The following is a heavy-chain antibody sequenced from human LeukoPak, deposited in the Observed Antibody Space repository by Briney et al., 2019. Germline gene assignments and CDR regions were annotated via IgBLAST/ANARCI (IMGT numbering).Heavy chain of an antibody. CDR1: GGTFSSYA. V-gene: IGHV1-69*13. CDR2: IIPISGTA. Sequence: ASVKVSCKASGGTFSSYAISWVRQAPGQGLEWMGGIIPISGTANYAQKFQGRVTITADESTSTAYMELSSLRSEDTAVYYCASQYCSGGSCHDYWGQGTLVTVSS. CDR3: ASQYCSGGSCHDY. D-gene: IGHD2-15*01. J-gene: IGHJ4*02.